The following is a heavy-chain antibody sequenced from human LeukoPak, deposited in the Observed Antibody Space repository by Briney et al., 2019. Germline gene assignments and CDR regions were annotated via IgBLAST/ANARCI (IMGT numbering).Heavy chain of an antibody. D-gene: IGHD6-19*01. CDR2: INPNSCGT. J-gene: IGHJ2*01. CDR3: ARYSSGWYFDL. V-gene: IGHV1-2*02. CDR1: GYTFTGYY. Sequence: ASVKVSCKTSGYTFTGYYMHWVRQAPGQGLEWMGWINPNSCGTNYAQKFQGRVTMTRDTSISTAYMELTRLRSDDTAGYYCARYSSGWYFDLWGRGTLVTVSS.